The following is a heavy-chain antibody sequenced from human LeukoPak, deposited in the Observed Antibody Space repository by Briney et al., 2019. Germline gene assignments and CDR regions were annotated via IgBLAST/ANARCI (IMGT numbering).Heavy chain of an antibody. Sequence: SETLSLTCTVSGGSISSYYWSWIRQPPGKGLEWIGYIYYSGSTNYNPSLKSRVTISVDTFKNQFSLKLSSVTAADTAVYYCARQPLRGSAFDIWGQGTMVTVSS. CDR2: IYYSGST. CDR3: ARQPLRGSAFDI. D-gene: IGHD1-14*01. V-gene: IGHV4-59*08. J-gene: IGHJ3*02. CDR1: GGSISSYY.